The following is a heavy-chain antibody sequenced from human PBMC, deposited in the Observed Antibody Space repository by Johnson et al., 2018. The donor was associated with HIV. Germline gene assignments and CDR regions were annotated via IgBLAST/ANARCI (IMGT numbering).Heavy chain of an antibody. V-gene: IGHV3-66*02. CDR2: IYSGGST. Sequence: EVQLVESGGGVVQPGGSLRLSCAASGFTVSSNYMSWVRQAPGKGLEWVSVIYSGGSTYYADSVKGRFTISRDNSKNTLYLQMNSLRAEDTAVYYCARGSYYDSSGDAFDIWGQGTMVTVSS. D-gene: IGHD3-22*01. J-gene: IGHJ3*02. CDR3: ARGSYYDSSGDAFDI. CDR1: GFTVSSNY.